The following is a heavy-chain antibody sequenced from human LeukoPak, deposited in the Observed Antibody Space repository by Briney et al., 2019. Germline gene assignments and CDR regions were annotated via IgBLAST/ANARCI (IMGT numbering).Heavy chain of an antibody. CDR2: IYPGDSDT. D-gene: IGHD6-13*01. CDR3: ARHGSSWYVDY. J-gene: IGHJ4*02. CDR1: GYSFPNYW. V-gene: IGHV5-51*01. Sequence: GESLKISCRVYGYSFPNYWIGWVRQMPGKGLEWMGSIYPGDSDTRYSPSFQGQVTISADKSISTAYLQWSSLKASDTAMYYCARHGSSWYVDYWGQGTLVTVSS.